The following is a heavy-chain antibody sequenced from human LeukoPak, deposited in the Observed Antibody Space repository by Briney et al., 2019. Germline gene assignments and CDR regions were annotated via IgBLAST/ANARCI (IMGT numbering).Heavy chain of an antibody. CDR2: IYPGDSDT. J-gene: IGHJ3*02. CDR1: GYSFTSYW. CDR3: ATVAGSSVYNWAFDI. D-gene: IGHD3-22*01. V-gene: IGHV5-51*01. Sequence: GESLKISCKGSGYSFTSYWIGWVRQMPGKGLEWMGIIYPGDSDTRYSPSFQGQVTISADKSISTAYLQWSSLKASDTAMYYCATVAGSSVYNWAFDIWGQGTMVTVSS.